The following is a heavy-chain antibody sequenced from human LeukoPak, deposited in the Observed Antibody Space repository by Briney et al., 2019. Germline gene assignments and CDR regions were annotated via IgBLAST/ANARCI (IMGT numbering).Heavy chain of an antibody. CDR3: ASHGGAPRGIIVVVIAIRGYFDY. V-gene: IGHV1-69*13. CDR2: IIPIFGTA. J-gene: IGHJ4*02. D-gene: IGHD2-21*01. CDR1: GGTFSSYA. Sequence: SVKVSCKASGGTFSSYAISWVRQAPGQGLEWMGGIIPIFGTANYAQKFQGRVTITADESTSTAYMELSSLRSEDTAVYYCASHGGAPRGIIVVVIAIRGYFDYWGQGTLVTVSS.